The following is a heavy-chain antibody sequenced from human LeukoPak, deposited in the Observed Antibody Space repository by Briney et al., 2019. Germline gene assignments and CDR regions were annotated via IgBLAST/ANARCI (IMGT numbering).Heavy chain of an antibody. Sequence: GASVKVSCKVSGYILTELSMHWVRQAPGQGLEWMGWINPNSGGTNYAQKFQGRVTMTRDTSISTAYMELSRLRSDDTAVYYCARAIDIGNWFDPWGQGTLVTVSS. D-gene: IGHD2-15*01. CDR2: INPNSGGT. CDR1: GYILTELS. J-gene: IGHJ5*02. V-gene: IGHV1-2*02. CDR3: ARAIDIGNWFDP.